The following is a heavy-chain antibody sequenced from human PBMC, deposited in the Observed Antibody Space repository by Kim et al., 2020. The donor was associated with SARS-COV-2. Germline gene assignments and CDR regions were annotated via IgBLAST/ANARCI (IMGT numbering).Heavy chain of an antibody. CDR2: IYYSGST. CDR3: AMPVASIAVAGDWYFDR. Sequence: SETLSLTCTVSGGSISSSSYYWGWIRQPPGKGLEWIGSIYYSGSTYYNPSLKSRVTISVDTSKNQFSLKLSSVTAADTAVYYCAMPVASIAVAGDWYFDRWGRGTLVTVSS. V-gene: IGHV4-39*01. J-gene: IGHJ2*01. CDR1: GGSISSSSYY. D-gene: IGHD6-19*01.